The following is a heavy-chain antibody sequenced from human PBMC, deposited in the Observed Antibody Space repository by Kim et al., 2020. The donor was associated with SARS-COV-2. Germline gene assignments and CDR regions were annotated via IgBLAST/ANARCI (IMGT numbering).Heavy chain of an antibody. J-gene: IGHJ4*02. D-gene: IGHD5-12*01. V-gene: IGHV4-39*01. CDR3: ARVATIVSY. Sequence: SETLSLTCTVSGGSISSSSYYWGWIRQPPGKGLEWIGSIYYSGSTYYNPSLKSRVTISVDTSKNQFSLKLSSVTAADTAVYYCARVATIVSYWGQGTLVTVSS. CDR1: GGSISSSSYY. CDR2: IYYSGST.